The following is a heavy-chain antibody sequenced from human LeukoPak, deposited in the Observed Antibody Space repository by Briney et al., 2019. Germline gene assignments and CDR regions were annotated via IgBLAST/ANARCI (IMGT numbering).Heavy chain of an antibody. D-gene: IGHD6-13*01. V-gene: IGHV3-23*01. CDR1: GFTFSSYT. CDR2: ISGSGGST. Sequence: GGSLRLSCAASGFTFSSYTMRWVRQAPGKGLEWVSSISGSGGSTYYSDSVKGRFTSSRDNSKNTLYLQMNSLRVEDTAVYYCATSSTWQTMNFDYWGQGTLVTVSS. J-gene: IGHJ4*02. CDR3: ATSSTWQTMNFDY.